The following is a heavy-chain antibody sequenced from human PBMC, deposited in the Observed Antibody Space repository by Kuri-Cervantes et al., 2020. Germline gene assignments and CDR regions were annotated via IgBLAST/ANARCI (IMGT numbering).Heavy chain of an antibody. CDR2: LNPDNGGT. D-gene: IGHD4-17*01. J-gene: IGHJ6*02. V-gene: IGHV1-2*02. CDR3: VTSRDYEQRYYTMDD. CDR1: GDMFTDYT. Sequence: ASVKVSCKASGDMFTDYTMHWIQQAPGQGLEWLGWLNPDNGGTTYAEKFQGRVTMTTDTSITTVYMELSGLKADDTAVYFCVTSRDYEQRYYTMDDWGQGTTVTVSS.